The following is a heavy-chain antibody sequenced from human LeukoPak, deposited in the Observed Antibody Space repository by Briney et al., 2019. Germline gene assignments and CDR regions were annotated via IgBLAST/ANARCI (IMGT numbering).Heavy chain of an antibody. CDR1: GGSFSGYY. J-gene: IGHJ4*02. CDR2: INHSGST. D-gene: IGHD1-1*01. Sequence: SSETLSLTCAVYGGSFSGYYWSWIRQPPGKGLEWIGEINHSGSTNYNPSLKSRVTISVDTSKNQFSLKLSSVTAADTAVYYCARLAQTKFDYWGQGTLVTVSS. CDR3: ARLAQTKFDY. V-gene: IGHV4-34*01.